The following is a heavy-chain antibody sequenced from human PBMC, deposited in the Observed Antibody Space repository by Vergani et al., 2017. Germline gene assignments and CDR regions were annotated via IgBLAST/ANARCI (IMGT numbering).Heavy chain of an antibody. CDR2: IRSKAYGQAT. D-gene: IGHD3-10*01. V-gene: IGHV3-49*03. CDR3: VRDQVTMLRGSDALDI. Sequence: EVQLVESGGDLVQPGRSLRPSCTAFGFTSGYSAMDWFCQALGQGLEWVGGIRSKAYGQATIYAASVKGRFTISRDDSKSIAYLQMNNLQTEDTAMYYCVRDQVTMLRGSDALDIWGQGTMVTVSS. CDR1: GFTSGYSA. J-gene: IGHJ3*02.